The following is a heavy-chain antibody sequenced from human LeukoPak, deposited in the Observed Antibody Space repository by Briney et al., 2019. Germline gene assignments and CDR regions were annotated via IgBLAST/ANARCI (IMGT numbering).Heavy chain of an antibody. V-gene: IGHV4-59*01. CDR3: ARDLYGAFDY. J-gene: IGHJ4*02. CDR2: IYYSGST. D-gene: IGHD4-17*01. Sequence: SETLSLTCTVPGGSISSYYWSWIRQPPGKGLEWIGYIYYSGSTNYNPSLKSRVTISVDTSKNQFSLKLSSVTAADTAVYYCARDLYGAFDYWGQGTLVTVSS. CDR1: GGSISSYY.